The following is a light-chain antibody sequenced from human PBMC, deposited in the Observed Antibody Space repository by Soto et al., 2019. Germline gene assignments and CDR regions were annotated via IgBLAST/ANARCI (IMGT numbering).Light chain of an antibody. J-gene: IGLJ1*01. CDR2: DVS. CDR3: CSYAGSYTFYV. Sequence: QSALTQPRSVSGSPGQSVTISCTGTNSDVGGHNYVSWYQQHPGKAPKLMIYDVSKRPSGVPDRFSGSKSGNTASLTISGLQAEDEADYYCCSYAGSYTFYVFGSGTKVTVL. V-gene: IGLV2-11*01. CDR1: NSDVGGHNY.